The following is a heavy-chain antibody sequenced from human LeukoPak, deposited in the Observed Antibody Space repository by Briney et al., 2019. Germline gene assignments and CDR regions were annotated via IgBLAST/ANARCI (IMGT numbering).Heavy chain of an antibody. V-gene: IGHV1-24*01. CDR2: FDPEDGET. Sequence: ASVKVSCKVSGYTLTKLSMHWVRQAPGKGLEWMGGFDPEDGETIYAQKFQGRVTMTEDTSTDTAYMELSSLRSEDTAVYYCATSIRYFDSDAFDIWGQGTMVTVSS. CDR1: GYTLTKLS. J-gene: IGHJ3*02. CDR3: ATSIRYFDSDAFDI. D-gene: IGHD3-9*01.